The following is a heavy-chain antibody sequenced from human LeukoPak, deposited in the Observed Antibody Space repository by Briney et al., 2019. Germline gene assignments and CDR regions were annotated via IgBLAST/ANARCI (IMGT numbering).Heavy chain of an antibody. D-gene: IGHD2-2*01. J-gene: IGHJ4*02. CDR3: ARNRRAGVPERFDY. CDR2: IYHSGST. V-gene: IGHV4-38-2*02. CDR1: GYSISSGYY. Sequence: SETLSLTCTVSGYSISSGYYWGWIRQPPGKGLEWIGSIYHSGSTYYNPSLKSRVTISVDTSKNQFSLKLSSVTAADTAVYYCARNRRAGVPERFDYWGQGTLSPSPQ.